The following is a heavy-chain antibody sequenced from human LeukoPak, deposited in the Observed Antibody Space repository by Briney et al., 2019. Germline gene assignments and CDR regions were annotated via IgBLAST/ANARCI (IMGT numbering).Heavy chain of an antibody. CDR2: INLDGSEI. CDR1: GFVFGHSW. Sequence: TGGSLRLSCEASGFVFGHSWMSWVRQAPGKGLGWVANINLDGSEINYLDSLTGRLTISRDNAKDSLYLQMNGLRAEDTAVYFCVRDRGYSTFDYWGQGTLVTVSS. V-gene: IGHV3-7*03. J-gene: IGHJ4*02. CDR3: VRDRGYSTFDY. D-gene: IGHD3-22*01.